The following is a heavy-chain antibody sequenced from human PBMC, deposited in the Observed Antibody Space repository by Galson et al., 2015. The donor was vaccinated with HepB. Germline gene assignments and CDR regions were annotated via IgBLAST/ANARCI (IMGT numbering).Heavy chain of an antibody. D-gene: IGHD3-10*01. J-gene: IGHJ6*02. Sequence: SLRLSCATSGFSLSTYGMHWVRQAPGKGLEWVAIIWYDGSNLYYGDSVKGRFTISRDTSKNTLYLQMNSLRAEDTAIYYCARDLSTTVVRGVMGDVMDVWGQGTAVTVSS. V-gene: IGHV3-33*08. CDR2: IWYDGSNL. CDR1: GFSLSTYG. CDR3: ARDLSTTVVRGVMGDVMDV.